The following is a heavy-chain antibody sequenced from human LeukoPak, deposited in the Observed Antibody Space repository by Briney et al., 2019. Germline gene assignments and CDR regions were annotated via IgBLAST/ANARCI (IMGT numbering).Heavy chain of an antibody. CDR2: INHSEST. J-gene: IGHJ5*02. V-gene: IGHV4-34*01. CDR3: ARGGERGFDP. CDR1: DDSITMYY. Sequence: PSETLSLTCSVSDDSITMYYWTWIRQPPGKGLEWIGEINHSESTNYNPSLKSRVTISVDTSKNQFSLKLSSVTAADTAVYYCARGGERGFDPWGQGTLVTVSS. D-gene: IGHD3-10*01.